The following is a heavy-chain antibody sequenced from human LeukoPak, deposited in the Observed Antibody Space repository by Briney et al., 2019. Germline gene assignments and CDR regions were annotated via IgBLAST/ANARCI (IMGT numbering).Heavy chain of an antibody. CDR3: TTAIYGEVDY. CDR1: GFSFSNAW. CDR2: IKSKTDGGTT. Sequence: GGSLRLSCAASGFSFSNAWMSWVRQAPGKGLEWVGRIKSKTDGGTTDYAAPVKGRFTISRDDSKNTLYLQMNSLKTDDTAAYYCTTAIYGEVDYWGQGTLVTVSS. V-gene: IGHV3-15*01. J-gene: IGHJ4*02. D-gene: IGHD4-17*01.